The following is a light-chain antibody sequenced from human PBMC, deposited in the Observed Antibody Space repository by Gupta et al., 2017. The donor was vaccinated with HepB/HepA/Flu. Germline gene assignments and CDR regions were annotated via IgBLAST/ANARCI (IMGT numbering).Light chain of an antibody. CDR2: GTS. V-gene: IGKV3-20*01. CDR3: QQEGRSPIT. Sequence: EIVLTQSPGTLSLSPGERATLSCRASQSVSSSNLAWYQQKPGQAPRLLIYGTSSRATGIPDRFSGSGSGTDFTLTTSRLEPEDFAVYYCQQEGRSPITFGGGTKVDIK. J-gene: IGKJ4*01. CDR1: QSVSSSN.